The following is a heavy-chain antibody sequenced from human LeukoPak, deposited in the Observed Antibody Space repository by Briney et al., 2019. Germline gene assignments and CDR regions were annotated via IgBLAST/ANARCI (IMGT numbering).Heavy chain of an antibody. Sequence: ASVKVSCKASGGTFSSYAISWVRQAPGQGLEWVGGIIPIFGTANYAQKFQGRVMITADESTSTAYMELSSLRSEDTAVYYCVLSRVGATHTVDYWGQGTLVTVSS. J-gene: IGHJ4*02. V-gene: IGHV1-69*01. CDR2: IIPIFGTA. CDR1: GGTFSSYA. CDR3: VLSRVGATHTVDY. D-gene: IGHD1-26*01.